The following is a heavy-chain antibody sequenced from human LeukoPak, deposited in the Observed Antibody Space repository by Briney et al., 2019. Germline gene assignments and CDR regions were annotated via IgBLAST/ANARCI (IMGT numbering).Heavy chain of an antibody. V-gene: IGHV4-59*01. CDR2: IYYSGST. Sequence: SETLSLTCTVSGGSISSYYWSWIRQPPGKGLERIGYIYYSGSTNYNPSLKSRVTISVDTSKNQFSLKLSSVTAADTAVYYCARAAGGSGWYFDGTVGDGGAFDIWGQGTMVTVSS. CDR3: ARAAGGSGWYFDGTVGDGGAFDI. D-gene: IGHD6-19*01. CDR1: GGSISSYY. J-gene: IGHJ3*02.